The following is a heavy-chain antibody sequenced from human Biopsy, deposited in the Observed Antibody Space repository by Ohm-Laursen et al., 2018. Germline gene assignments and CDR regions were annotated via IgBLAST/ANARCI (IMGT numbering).Heavy chain of an antibody. CDR3: ATLTEDYGASPDS. V-gene: IGHV1-69*10. D-gene: IGHD4-17*01. CDR1: GGTFSNYA. Sequence: SVKVSCKASGGTFSNYAISWVRQAPGEGLEWMGGIIAVSGLVNYAQNFQDRLTITADRSTNTAYMELNSLRSEDTAVYFCATLTEDYGASPDSWGQGTLVVVSS. CDR2: IIAVSGLV. J-gene: IGHJ4*02.